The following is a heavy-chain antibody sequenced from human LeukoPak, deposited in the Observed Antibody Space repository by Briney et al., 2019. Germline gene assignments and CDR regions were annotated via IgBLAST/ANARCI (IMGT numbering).Heavy chain of an antibody. CDR2: IYTSGST. Sequence: SETLSLTCTVSGGSISSYYWSWIRQPPGKGLEWIGYIYTSGSTNYNPSLKSRVTISVDTSKNQFSLKLSSVTAADTAVYYCAREGSGSYFDYWAREPWSPSPQ. J-gene: IGHJ4*02. CDR1: GGSISSYY. V-gene: IGHV4-4*09. D-gene: IGHD1-26*01. CDR3: AREGSGSYFDY.